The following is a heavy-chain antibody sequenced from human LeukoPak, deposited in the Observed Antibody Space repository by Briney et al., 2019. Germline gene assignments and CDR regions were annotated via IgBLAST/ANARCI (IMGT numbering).Heavy chain of an antibody. V-gene: IGHV4-39*01. CDR2: IYYSGST. J-gene: IGHJ4*02. D-gene: IGHD7-27*01. CDR3: ARSMGNWRYFDY. CDR1: GGSISSSSYY. Sequence: SETLSLTCTVSGGSISSSSYYWGWIRQPPGKGLEWIGSIYYSGSTYYNPSLKSRVTISVDTSKNQFSLKLSSVTAADTAVYYCARSMGNWRYFDYWGQGTLVTVSS.